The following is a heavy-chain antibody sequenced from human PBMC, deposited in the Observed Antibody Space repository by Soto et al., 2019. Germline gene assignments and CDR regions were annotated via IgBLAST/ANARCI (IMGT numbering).Heavy chain of an antibody. Sequence: PVKVSCKHSGGTFSTYAFSWVRQAPRQGLEWMGVIIPLFGTRNYAQKFQGRVTITADESTSTVHMDMSSLRSEDTAVYYCAKDANTGSNYFAFWGRGTFIPVSS. V-gene: IGHV1-69*13. CDR3: AKDANTGSNYFAF. J-gene: IGHJ4*02. CDR2: IIPLFGTR. CDR1: GGTFSTYA. D-gene: IGHD2-8*02.